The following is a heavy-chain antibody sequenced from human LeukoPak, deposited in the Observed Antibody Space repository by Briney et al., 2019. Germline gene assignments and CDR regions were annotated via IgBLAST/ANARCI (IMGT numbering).Heavy chain of an antibody. V-gene: IGHV4-59*01. D-gene: IGHD2-21*01. CDR2: IYYSGST. CDR3: ARVDCDPYYYGMDV. J-gene: IGHJ6*02. Sequence: SETLSLTCTVSGVSISSYYLSWIRQAPGKGLEWVWYIYYSGSTNYNPSLESIGYAYTSGITKYNPSLKSRSTIAVDTSKNQFSLKLSMVTVADKDVYYCARVDCDPYYYGMDVWGQGTTVTVSS. CDR1: GVSISSYY.